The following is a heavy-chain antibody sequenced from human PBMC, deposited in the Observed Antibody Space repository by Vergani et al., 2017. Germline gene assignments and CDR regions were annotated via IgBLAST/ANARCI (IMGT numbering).Heavy chain of an antibody. CDR3: ARGDYGILTGYRY. Sequence: QVQVVQSGAEVKKSGASVKVSCKTSGYTFSNYYMHWVRQAPGQGLEWMGIINPSGGHTTYAQKFQGRVTMTRDTSTSTVYMELSSLRSEDTAIYYCARGDYGILTGYRYLGQGTLVTVS. V-gene: IGHV1-46*03. CDR1: GYTFSNYY. D-gene: IGHD3-9*01. CDR2: INPSGGHT. J-gene: IGHJ4*02.